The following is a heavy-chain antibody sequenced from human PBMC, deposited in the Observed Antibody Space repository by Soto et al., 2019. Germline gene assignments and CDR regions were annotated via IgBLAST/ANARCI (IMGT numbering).Heavy chain of an antibody. Sequence: GGSLSLSCAASGFTFRSYTMHWVRQAPGKGLEWVALTWHDETNKYYADSVKGRFTISRNNSRNTLYLQMNSLRAEDTAVYYCARDLGYNSGHPFDYWGQGTQVTVSS. CDR1: GFTFRSYT. D-gene: IGHD1-20*01. V-gene: IGHV3-33*01. CDR3: ARDLGYNSGHPFDY. CDR2: TWHDETNK. J-gene: IGHJ4*02.